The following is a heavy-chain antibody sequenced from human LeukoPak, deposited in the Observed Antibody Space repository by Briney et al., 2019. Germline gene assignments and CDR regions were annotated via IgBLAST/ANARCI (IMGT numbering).Heavy chain of an antibody. CDR2: ISAYNGNT. CDR1: GYTFTSYG. J-gene: IGHJ4*02. Sequence: GASVKVSCKAPGYTFTSYGISWVRQAPGQGLEGMGWISAYNGNTNYAQKLQGRVTMTTDTSTSTAYMELRSLRSDDTAVYYCVRGLASGYGSGSYSDYWGQGTLVTVSS. D-gene: IGHD3-10*01. V-gene: IGHV1-18*04. CDR3: VRGLASGYGSGSYSDY.